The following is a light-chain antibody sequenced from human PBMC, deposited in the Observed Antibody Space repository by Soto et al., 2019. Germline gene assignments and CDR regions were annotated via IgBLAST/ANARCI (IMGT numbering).Light chain of an antibody. J-gene: IGKJ2*01. CDR2: GAS. CDR3: QQYGSSPYT. V-gene: IGKV3-20*01. Sequence: EIVLTQSPGTLSLSPGEGATLSCRASQSVTRSYLAWYQQKHGQAPRLLIFGASSRATGIPDRFSGSGSGTDFTLTISRLEPEDFAVYYCQQYGSSPYTFGQGAKLEIK. CDR1: QSVTRSY.